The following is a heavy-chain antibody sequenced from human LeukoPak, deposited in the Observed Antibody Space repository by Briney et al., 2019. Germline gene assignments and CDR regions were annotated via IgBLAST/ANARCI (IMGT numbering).Heavy chain of an antibody. CDR3: TSHGSTYYFDY. CDR1: GFTFSRYD. J-gene: IGHJ4*02. V-gene: IGHV3-48*03. D-gene: IGHD5/OR15-5a*01. Sequence: GGSLRLSCATSGFTFSRYDYNWVRQAPGKGLEWISYISISGVTKYYVDSVRGRFTVSRDNARDSLYLQMDSLRAEDTATYYCTSHGSTYYFDYCGQGTQVTVSS. CDR2: ISISGVTK.